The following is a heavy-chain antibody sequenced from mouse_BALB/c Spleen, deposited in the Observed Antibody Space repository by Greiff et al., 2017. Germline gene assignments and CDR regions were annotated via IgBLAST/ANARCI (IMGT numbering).Heavy chain of an antibody. CDR3: AKKGATDYAMDY. Sequence: QVQLQQSGPSLVQPSQSLSITCTVSGFSLTSYGVHWVRQSPGKGLEWLGVIWRGGSTDYNAAFMSRLSITKDNSKSQVFFKMNSLQADDTAIYYCAKKGATDYAMDYWGQGTSVTVSS. CDR1: GFSLTSYG. CDR2: IWRGGST. V-gene: IGHV2-5-1*01. J-gene: IGHJ4*01.